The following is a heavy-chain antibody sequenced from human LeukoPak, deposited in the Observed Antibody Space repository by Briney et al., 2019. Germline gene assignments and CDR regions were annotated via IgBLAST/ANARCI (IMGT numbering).Heavy chain of an antibody. CDR1: GGSISSYY. CDR2: IYYSGST. V-gene: IGHV4-59*01. J-gene: IGHJ4*02. Sequence: SETLSLTCTVSGGSISSYYWSWIRQPPGKGLEWIGYIYYSGSTNYNASLKSRVTISVDTSKNQFSLKLSSVTAADTAVYYCASTGYSDYFDYWGQGTPVTVSS. D-gene: IGHD2-15*01. CDR3: ASTGYSDYFDY.